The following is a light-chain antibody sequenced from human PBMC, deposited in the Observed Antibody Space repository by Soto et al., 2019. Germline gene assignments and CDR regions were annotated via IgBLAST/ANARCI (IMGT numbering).Light chain of an antibody. V-gene: IGKV3-11*01. CDR2: DAS. CDR3: QQRSNWPPSWT. Sequence: IVLTQSPATLSLSPGERATLSCRASQSVSSYLAWYQQKPGQAPRLLIYDASNRATGIPARFSGSGSGTDFTLTSSSLEPEDFAVYYCQQRSNWPPSWTFGQGTKV. CDR1: QSVSSY. J-gene: IGKJ1*01.